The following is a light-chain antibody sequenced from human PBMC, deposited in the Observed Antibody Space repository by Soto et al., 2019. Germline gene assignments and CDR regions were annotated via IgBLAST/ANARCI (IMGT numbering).Light chain of an antibody. Sequence: EIVLTQSPGTLSLSPGERATLSCRASQTVTSNSVSWYQQKLGQAPRLLIHGASSRVTGIPDRFSGSGSGTEFSFTISRLEPEDFAVYYCQQYGSSVLTFGGGTKVDIK. CDR2: GAS. J-gene: IGKJ4*01. V-gene: IGKV3-20*01. CDR1: QTVTSNS. CDR3: QQYGSSVLT.